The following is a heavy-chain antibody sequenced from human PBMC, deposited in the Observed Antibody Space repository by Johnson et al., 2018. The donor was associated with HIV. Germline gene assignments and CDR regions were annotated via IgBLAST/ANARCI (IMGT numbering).Heavy chain of an antibody. Sequence: QVQLVESGGGLVQPGGSLRLSCAGSGFTFSTYVMTWVRQAPGQGLEWVAVISYDGSNKYYADSVKGRFTISRDNAMNSLYLQMDSLRAEDTAVYYCARFEAFITTHRVVGEAFDIWGQGTMVIVSS. D-gene: IGHD3-10*01. CDR2: ISYDGSNK. CDR1: GFTFSTYV. V-gene: IGHV3-30*03. CDR3: ARFEAFITTHRVVGEAFDI. J-gene: IGHJ3*02.